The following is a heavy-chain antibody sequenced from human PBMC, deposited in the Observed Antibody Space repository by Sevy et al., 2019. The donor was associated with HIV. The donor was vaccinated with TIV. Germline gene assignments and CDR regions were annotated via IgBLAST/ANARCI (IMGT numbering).Heavy chain of an antibody. CDR2: IKSNSNGGTI. CDR1: GFTFSRAW. J-gene: IGHJ2*01. D-gene: IGHD3-10*01. Sequence: GGSLRLSCAASGFTFSRAWMSWVRQAPGKGLEWVGRIKSNSNGGTIDYAAPVKGRFSISRDDSENTVYLQMNSLNTEDTATYYSTTDRGRTSSMYFDLWGRGTLVTVSS. V-gene: IGHV3-15*01. CDR3: TTDRGRTSSMYFDL.